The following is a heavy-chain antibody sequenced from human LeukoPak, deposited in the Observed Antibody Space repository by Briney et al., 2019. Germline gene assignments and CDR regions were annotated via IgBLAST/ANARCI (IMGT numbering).Heavy chain of an antibody. J-gene: IGHJ5*02. D-gene: IGHD3-3*01. CDR2: INHSGST. Sequence: PSETLSLTCAVYGGSFSVYYWSWIRQPPGKGLEWIGEINHSGSTNYNPSLKSRVTISVDTSKNQFSLKLGSVTAADTAVYYCARRYDFWSGNNWFDPWGQGTLVTVSS. V-gene: IGHV4-34*01. CDR1: GGSFSVYY. CDR3: ARRYDFWSGNNWFDP.